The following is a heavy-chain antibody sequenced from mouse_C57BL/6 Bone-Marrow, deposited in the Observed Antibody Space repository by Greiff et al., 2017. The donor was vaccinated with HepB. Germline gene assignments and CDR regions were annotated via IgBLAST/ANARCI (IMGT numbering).Heavy chain of an antibody. D-gene: IGHD1-1*01. V-gene: IGHV1-55*01. CDR1: GYTFTSYW. CDR2: IYPGSGST. CDR3: ARGSITTVVVNFDY. Sequence: QVQLQQPGAELVKPGASVKMSCKASGYTFTSYWITWVKQRPGQGLEWIGDIYPGSGSTNYNEKFKSKATLTVDTSSSTAYMQLSSLTSEDSAVYYCARGSITTVVVNFDYWGQGTTLTVSS. J-gene: IGHJ2*01.